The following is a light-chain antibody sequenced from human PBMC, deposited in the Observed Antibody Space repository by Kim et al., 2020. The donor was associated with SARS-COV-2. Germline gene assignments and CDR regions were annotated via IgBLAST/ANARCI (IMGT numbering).Light chain of an antibody. CDR2: DVS. V-gene: IGLV2-14*03. CDR1: CSDVGGYNY. CDR3: SSYTSSSTLEV. J-gene: IGLJ3*02. Sequence: QSALTQPASVSGSPGQSITISCTGTCSDVGGYNYVSWYQQHPGKAPKLMIYDVSNRPSGVSNRFSGSKSGNTASLTISGLQAEDEADYYCSSYTSSSTLEVFGGGTKLTVL.